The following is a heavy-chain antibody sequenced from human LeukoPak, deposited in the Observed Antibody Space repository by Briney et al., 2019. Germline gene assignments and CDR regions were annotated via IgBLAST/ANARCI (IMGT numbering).Heavy chain of an antibody. CDR3: ASLRKYSGYDFDY. V-gene: IGHV4-59*01. CDR1: GGSISSYY. J-gene: IGHJ4*02. D-gene: IGHD5-12*01. CDR2: IYYSGST. Sequence: PSETLSLTRTVSGGSISSYYWSWIRQPPGKGLEWIGYIYYSGSTNYNPSLKSRVTISVDTSKNQFSLKLSSVTAADTAVYYCASLRKYSGYDFDYWGQGTLVTVSS.